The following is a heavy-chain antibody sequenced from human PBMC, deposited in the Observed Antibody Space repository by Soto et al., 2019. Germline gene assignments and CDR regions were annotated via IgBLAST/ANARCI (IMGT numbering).Heavy chain of an antibody. CDR1: GFTFSSYA. CDR2: ISYDGNNK. Sequence: QVQLVESGGGVVQPGRSLRLSCAASGFTFSSYAMHWVRQAPGKGLEWVAVISYDGNNKYYADSVKGRFTISRDNSKNTLYLQMNSLRAEDTAVYYCARDHSTLVTSKTDYWGQGTLVTVSS. CDR3: ARDHSTLVTSKTDY. V-gene: IGHV3-30-3*01. D-gene: IGHD2-2*01. J-gene: IGHJ4*02.